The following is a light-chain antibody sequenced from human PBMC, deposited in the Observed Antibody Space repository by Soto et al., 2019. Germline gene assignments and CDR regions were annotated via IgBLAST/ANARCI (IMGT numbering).Light chain of an antibody. CDR3: SSYATSDIVV. V-gene: IGLV2-14*01. J-gene: IGLJ2*01. Sequence: QSALTQPASVSGSPGQSITISCTGTSSDIGGYHYVSWYQQHPGKAPKLMIFEVSDRPSGVSDRFSGSKSGNTASLTISGLQADDEADYYCSSYATSDIVVFGGGTKLTVL. CDR1: SSDIGGYHY. CDR2: EVS.